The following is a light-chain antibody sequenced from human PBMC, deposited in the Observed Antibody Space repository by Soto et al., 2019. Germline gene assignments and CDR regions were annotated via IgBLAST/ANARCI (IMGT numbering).Light chain of an antibody. V-gene: IGKV3-20*01. CDR1: QSVRSSF. CDR3: QQYGSSPT. J-gene: IGKJ4*01. CDR2: GAS. Sequence: EIVLTQSPGTLSLSPGERATLSCRASQSVRSSFLAWYQQKPGQAPRLLIYGASSRATGIPDRFSGSGSGTDFTLTISRLEHEDLAVYFCQQYGSSPTFGGGTKVEIK.